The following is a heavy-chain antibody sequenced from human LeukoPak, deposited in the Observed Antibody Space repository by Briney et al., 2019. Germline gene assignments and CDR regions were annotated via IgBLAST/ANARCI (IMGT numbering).Heavy chain of an antibody. Sequence: ASVKVSCKASGYTSTSYGISWVRQAPGQGLEWMGWISAYNGNTNYAQKLQGRVTMTTDTSTSTAYMELRSLRSDDTAVYYCARDSSLNIAAAGTFDYWGQGTLVTVSS. J-gene: IGHJ4*02. V-gene: IGHV1-18*01. CDR1: GYTSTSYG. CDR2: ISAYNGNT. D-gene: IGHD6-13*01. CDR3: ARDSSLNIAAAGTFDY.